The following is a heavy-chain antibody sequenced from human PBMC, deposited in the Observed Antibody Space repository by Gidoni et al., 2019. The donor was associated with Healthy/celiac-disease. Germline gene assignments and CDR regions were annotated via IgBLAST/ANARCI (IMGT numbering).Heavy chain of an antibody. CDR2: INHSGST. D-gene: IGHD2-15*01. V-gene: IGHV4-34*01. CDR3: ARRVGLLGWFDP. J-gene: IGHJ5*02. CDR1: GGSFTGYY. Sequence: QVHLQQWCAGLLKPSETLSLTCAVYGGSFTGYYWSWIRQPPGKGLDWMGEINHSGSTNDNPSLKSRVTISVDKYKNKFSLKLSSVTAAETAVYYCARRVGLLGWFDPWGQGTLVTVSS.